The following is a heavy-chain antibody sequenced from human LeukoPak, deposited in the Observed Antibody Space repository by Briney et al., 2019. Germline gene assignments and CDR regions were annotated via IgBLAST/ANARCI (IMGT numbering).Heavy chain of an antibody. D-gene: IGHD3-22*01. CDR3: ARHSGDSSVYYEFYYYYMDV. CDR1: GFTFSSYW. Sequence: GSLRLSCAASGFTFSSYWMSWVRQPPGKGLEWIGSIYYSGSTYYNPSLKSRVTISVDTSKNQFSLKLSSVTAADTAVYYCARHSGDSSVYYEFYYYYMDVWGKGTTVTVCS. V-gene: IGHV4-39*01. J-gene: IGHJ6*03. CDR2: IYYSGST.